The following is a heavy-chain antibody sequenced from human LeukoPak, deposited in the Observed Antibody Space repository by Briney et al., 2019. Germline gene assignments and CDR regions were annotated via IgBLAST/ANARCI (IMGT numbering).Heavy chain of an antibody. CDR1: GGSISSYY. Sequence: PSETLSLTCTVSGGSISSYYWSWIRQPPGKGMEWIGYIYYSGSTNYNPSLKSRVTIPVDTSKNQFSLKLSSVTAADTAVYYCARLYNWDNNWFDPWGQGTLVTVSS. CDR3: ARLYNWDNNWFDP. V-gene: IGHV4-59*08. J-gene: IGHJ5*02. CDR2: IYYSGST. D-gene: IGHD1/OR15-1a*01.